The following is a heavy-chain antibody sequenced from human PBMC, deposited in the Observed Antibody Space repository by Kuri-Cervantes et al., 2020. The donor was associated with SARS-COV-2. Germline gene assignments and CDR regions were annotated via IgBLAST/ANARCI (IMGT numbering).Heavy chain of an antibody. CDR1: GGTFSSYA. V-gene: IGHV1-69*04. CDR2: IIPILGTA. J-gene: IGHJ1*01. D-gene: IGHD1-26*01. Sequence: SVKVSCKASGGTFSSYAISWVRQAPGQGLEWMGRIIPILGTANYAQKFQGRVTITADKSTSTAYMELSSLRSEDTAVYYCATVGSSTRGGSYLWGQGTLVTVSS. CDR3: ATVGSSTRGGSYL.